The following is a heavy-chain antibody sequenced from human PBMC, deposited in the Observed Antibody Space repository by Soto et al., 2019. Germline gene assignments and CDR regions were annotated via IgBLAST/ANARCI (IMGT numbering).Heavy chain of an antibody. Sequence: GGSLRLSCAASGFTVSSNYMSWVRQAPGKGLEWVSIIYSGGATYYADSVKGRFTISRDNSKNTLYLQMNSLRADDTAVYYCAIGTDYGDSRGAFDIWGQGTMVTVSS. V-gene: IGHV3-53*01. D-gene: IGHD4-17*01. J-gene: IGHJ3*02. CDR1: GFTVSSNY. CDR3: AIGTDYGDSRGAFDI. CDR2: IYSGGAT.